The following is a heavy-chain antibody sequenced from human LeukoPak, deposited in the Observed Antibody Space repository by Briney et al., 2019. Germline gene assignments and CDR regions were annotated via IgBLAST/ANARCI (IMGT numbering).Heavy chain of an antibody. CDR2: INHSGST. Sequence: SETLSLTCTVSGYSISSGYYWSWIRQPPGKGLEWIGEINHSGSTNYNPSLKSRVTISVDTSKNQFSLKLSSVTAADTAVYYCARSEYSYGADAFDIWGQGTMVTVSS. D-gene: IGHD5-18*01. CDR1: GYSISSGYY. J-gene: IGHJ3*02. V-gene: IGHV4-38-2*02. CDR3: ARSEYSYGADAFDI.